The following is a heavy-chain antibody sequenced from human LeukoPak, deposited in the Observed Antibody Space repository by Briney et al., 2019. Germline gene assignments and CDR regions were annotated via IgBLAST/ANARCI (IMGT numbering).Heavy chain of an antibody. CDR3: ARGVSGPRVFDP. V-gene: IGHV1-24*01. D-gene: IGHD3-3*01. J-gene: IGHJ5*02. Sequence: ASVKVSCKVSGYTLTELSMHWVRQAPGKGLEWMGDFDPEDGETIYAQKFQGRVTMTEDTSTDTAYMELSSLRSDDTAVYYCARGVSGPRVFDPWGQGTLVTVSS. CDR1: GYTLTELS. CDR2: FDPEDGET.